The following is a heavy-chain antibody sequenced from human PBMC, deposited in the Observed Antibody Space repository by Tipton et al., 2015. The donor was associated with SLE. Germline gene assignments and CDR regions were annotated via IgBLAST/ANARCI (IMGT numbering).Heavy chain of an antibody. D-gene: IGHD2-15*01. CDR3: ARYCSGGSCSGDY. Sequence: TLSLTCTVSGGSISSGGYYWSWIRQHPGKGLEWIGYIYYSGSTYYNPSLKSRVTISVDTPKNQFSLKLSSVTAADTAVYYCARYCSGGSCSGDYWGQGTLVTVSS. J-gene: IGHJ4*02. CDR1: GGSISSGGYY. V-gene: IGHV4-31*03. CDR2: IYYSGST.